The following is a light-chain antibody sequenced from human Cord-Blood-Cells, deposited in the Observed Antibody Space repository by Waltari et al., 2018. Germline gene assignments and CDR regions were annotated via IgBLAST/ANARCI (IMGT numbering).Light chain of an antibody. CDR2: AAS. CDR3: QQYYSYPL. Sequence: AIRMTQSPSSLSASTGDRVTINCRASQGISSYLAWYQQKPGKAPKLLIYAASTLQSGVPSRFSGSGSGTDFTLTISCLQSEDFATYYCQQYYSYPLFGGGTKVEIK. CDR1: QGISSY. V-gene: IGKV1-8*01. J-gene: IGKJ4*01.